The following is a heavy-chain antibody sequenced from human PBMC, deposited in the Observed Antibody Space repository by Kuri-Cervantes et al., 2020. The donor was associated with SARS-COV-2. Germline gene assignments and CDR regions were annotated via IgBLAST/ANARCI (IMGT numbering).Heavy chain of an antibody. V-gene: IGHV3-30*03. CDR3: ARAFGRITIYAFDI. D-gene: IGHD3-3*01. Sequence: GESLKISCAASGFTFSSYGMHWVRQAPGKGLEWVAVISYDGSNKYYADSVKGRFTISRDNSKNTLYLQMNSLRAEDTAVYYCARAFGRITIYAFDIWGQGTMVTVSS. CDR1: GFTFSSYG. CDR2: ISYDGSNK. J-gene: IGHJ3*02.